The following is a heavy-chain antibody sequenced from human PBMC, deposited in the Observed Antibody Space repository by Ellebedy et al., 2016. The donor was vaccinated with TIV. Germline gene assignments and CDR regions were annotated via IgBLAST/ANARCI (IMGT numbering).Heavy chain of an antibody. CDR1: RFTFRSYW. CDR2: IKYDESDK. D-gene: IGHD3-10*01. CDR3: ARYGIRETGAYAFDS. J-gene: IGHJ4*02. V-gene: IGHV3-7*03. Sequence: PGGSLRLSCAASRFTFRSYWMAWVRQAPGKGLEWVANIKYDESDKNYVDSVEGRFTISRDNARNSLYLQMNSLRVGDTAFYYCARYGIRETGAYAFDSWGQGTLVTVSS.